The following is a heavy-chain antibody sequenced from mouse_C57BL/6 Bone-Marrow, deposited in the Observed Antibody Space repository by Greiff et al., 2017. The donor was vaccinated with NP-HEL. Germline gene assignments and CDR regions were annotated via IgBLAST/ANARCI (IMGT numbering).Heavy chain of an antibody. V-gene: IGHV1-55*01. Sequence: VQLQQPGAELVKPGASVKMSCKASGYTFTSYWITWVKQRPGQGLEWIGDIYPGSGSTNYNEKFKSKATLTVDTSSSTAYMQLSSLTSEDSAVYYCARPSYYYGSSYDYWGQGTTLTVSS. CDR2: IYPGSGST. D-gene: IGHD1-1*01. J-gene: IGHJ2*01. CDR1: GYTFTSYW. CDR3: ARPSYYYGSSYDY.